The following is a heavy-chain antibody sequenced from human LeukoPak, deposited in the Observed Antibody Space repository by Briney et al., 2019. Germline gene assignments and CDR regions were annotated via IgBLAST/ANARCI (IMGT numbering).Heavy chain of an antibody. Sequence: SETLSLTCAVYGGSFSGYYWSWIRQPPGKGLEWIGEINHSGSTNYNPSLKSRVTISVDTSKNQFSLKLSSVTAADTAVYYCAREMHSGSYYNWFDPWGQGTLVTVSS. CDR2: INHSGST. J-gene: IGHJ5*02. CDR1: GGSFSGYY. D-gene: IGHD1-26*01. CDR3: AREMHSGSYYNWFDP. V-gene: IGHV4-34*01.